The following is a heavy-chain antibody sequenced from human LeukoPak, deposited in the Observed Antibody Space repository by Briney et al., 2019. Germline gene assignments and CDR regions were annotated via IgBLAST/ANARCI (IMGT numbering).Heavy chain of an antibody. D-gene: IGHD3-3*01. V-gene: IGHV1-8*01. J-gene: IGHJ4*02. CDR3: ARVRRVIFGVVIENFDY. CDR2: MNPNSGNT. CDR1: GYTFTSYD. Sequence: GASVKVSCKASGYTFTSYDINWVRQATGQGLEWMGWMNPNSGNTGYAQKFQGRVTMTRNTSISTAYMELSSLRSEDTAVYYCARVRRVIFGVVIENFDYWGQGTLVTVSS.